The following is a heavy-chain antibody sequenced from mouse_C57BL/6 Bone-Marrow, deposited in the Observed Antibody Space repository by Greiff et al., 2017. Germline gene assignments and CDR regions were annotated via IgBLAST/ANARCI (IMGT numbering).Heavy chain of an antibody. Sequence: QVQLKESGAELARPGASVKLSCKASGYTFTSYGISWVKQRTGQGLEWIGEIYPRSGNTYYNEKFKGKATLTADKSSSTAYMELRSLTSEDSAVYFCALGFFYGSSPYYAMDYWGQGTSVTVSS. CDR3: ALGFFYGSSPYYAMDY. J-gene: IGHJ4*01. D-gene: IGHD1-1*01. CDR2: IYPRSGNT. CDR1: GYTFTSYG. V-gene: IGHV1-81*01.